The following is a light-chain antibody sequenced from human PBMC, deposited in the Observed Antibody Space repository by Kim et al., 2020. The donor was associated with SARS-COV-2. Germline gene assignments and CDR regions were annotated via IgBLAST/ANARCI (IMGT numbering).Light chain of an antibody. V-gene: IGKV3-20*01. CDR3: QQYGSSPLT. CDR1: QSVSNSY. CDR2: GAS. Sequence: SPGERATLSCRASQSVSNSYLAWYQQKPGQAPRLLIYGASSRATGIPDRFSGSGSGTDFTLTISRLEPEDFAVYYCQQYGSSPLTFGGGTKVEIK. J-gene: IGKJ4*01.